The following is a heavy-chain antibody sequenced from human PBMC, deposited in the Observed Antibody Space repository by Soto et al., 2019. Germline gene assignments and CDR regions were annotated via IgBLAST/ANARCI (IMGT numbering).Heavy chain of an antibody. CDR2: ISGSGGST. D-gene: IGHD6-19*01. Sequence: EVQLLESGGGLVQPGGSLRLSCAASGFSFAGYSTMSWVRQAPGKGLEWVSSISGSGGSTYYADSVKGRFTISRDNSRNILYLQMNTLSAEDTAFYYCAKDRGGFADGWEYFDYWGQGALVTVSS. CDR3: AKDRGGFADGWEYFDY. CDR1: GFSFAGYST. V-gene: IGHV3-23*01. J-gene: IGHJ4*02.